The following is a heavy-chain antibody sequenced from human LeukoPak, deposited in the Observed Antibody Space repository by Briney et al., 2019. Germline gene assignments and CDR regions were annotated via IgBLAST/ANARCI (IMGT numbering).Heavy chain of an antibody. CDR3: ARHMYYDFWGGAGAFDI. D-gene: IGHD3-3*01. CDR1: GGSISSSSYC. V-gene: IGHV4-39*01. CDR2: IYYSGST. Sequence: SETLSLTCTVSGGSISSSSYCWVCMRQRPGMGLDWYVSIYYSGSTYYNPSLKSRVTISVDTSKNQFSLKLSSVTAADTAVYYCARHMYYDFWGGAGAFDIWGQGTMVTVSS. J-gene: IGHJ3*02.